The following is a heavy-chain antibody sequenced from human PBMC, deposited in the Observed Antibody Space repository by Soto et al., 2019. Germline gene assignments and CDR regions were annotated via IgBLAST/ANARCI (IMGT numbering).Heavy chain of an antibody. Sequence: PGGSLRLSCAASGFTVSSNYMSWVRQAPGKGLEWVSVIYSGGSTYYADSVKGRFTISRDNSKNTLYLQMSSLRAEDTAVYYCANVATIRGRLNYYYYYMDVWGKGTTVTVSS. CDR1: GFTVSSNY. V-gene: IGHV3-66*01. CDR3: ANVATIRGRLNYYYYYMDV. J-gene: IGHJ6*03. CDR2: IYSGGST. D-gene: IGHD5-12*01.